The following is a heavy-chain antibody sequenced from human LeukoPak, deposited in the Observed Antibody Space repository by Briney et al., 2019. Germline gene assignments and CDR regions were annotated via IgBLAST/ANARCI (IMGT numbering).Heavy chain of an antibody. J-gene: IGHJ3*02. CDR3: ARSGYKYGADAFDI. Sequence: SETLSLTCTVSGYSISSGYYWIWIRQPPGRGLEWIGYIYYSGSSNYNPSLKSRVTISVDTSKNQFSLKLSSVTAADTAVYYCARSGYKYGADAFDIWGQGTMVTVSS. V-gene: IGHV4-61*01. CDR1: GYSISSGYY. CDR2: IYYSGSS. D-gene: IGHD5-18*01.